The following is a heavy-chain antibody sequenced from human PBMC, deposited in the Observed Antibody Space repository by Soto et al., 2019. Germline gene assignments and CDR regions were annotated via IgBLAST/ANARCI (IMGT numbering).Heavy chain of an antibody. CDR2: INPNGGVT. CDR3: ARESGGATATLDYYYFYIDV. CDR1: GDSFNDYY. Sequence: QVQLVQSGAEVRKPGASVTVSCRSSGDSFNDYYIHGVRQAPGQGFEWMGWINPNGGVTKYAQKIQGWVSSTRATSIRTVYMQLSRLRPDDPAIYYRARESGGATATLDYYYFYIDVSGTRTTVTVSS. V-gene: IGHV1-2*04. D-gene: IGHD5-12*01. J-gene: IGHJ6*03.